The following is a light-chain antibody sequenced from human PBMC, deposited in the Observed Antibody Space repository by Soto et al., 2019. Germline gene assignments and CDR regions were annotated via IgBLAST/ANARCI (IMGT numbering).Light chain of an antibody. J-gene: IGKJ5*01. Sequence: EIVLTQSPGTLSLSPGERATLSCRASQSVSSSYLAWYQQKPGQAPRLLIYGASSRSTGIPDMFSGSGSGTDFTLTMSILETEDFAVYYCQQYGSSPPVTFGQGTRLEIK. CDR1: QSVSSSY. CDR2: GAS. CDR3: QQYGSSPPVT. V-gene: IGKV3-20*01.